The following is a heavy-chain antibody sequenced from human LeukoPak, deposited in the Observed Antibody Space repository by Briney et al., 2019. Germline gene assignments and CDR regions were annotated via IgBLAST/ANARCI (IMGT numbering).Heavy chain of an antibody. CDR2: IYYSGST. CDR3: ARGRGAQPAAGNFDS. CDR1: GGSISSSSYY. J-gene: IGHJ4*01. Sequence: SETLSLTCTVSGGSISSSSYYWGWIRQPPGKGLEWIGSIYYSGSTYYNPSLKSRVTISVDTSKNQFSLKLSSVTAADTAVYYCARGRGAQPAAGNFDSWGHGPLVTVSS. D-gene: IGHD2-2*01. V-gene: IGHV4-39*01.